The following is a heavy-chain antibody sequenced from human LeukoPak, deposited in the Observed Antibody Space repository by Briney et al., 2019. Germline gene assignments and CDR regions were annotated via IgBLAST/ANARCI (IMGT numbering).Heavy chain of an antibody. J-gene: IGHJ4*02. CDR2: INLDGSEI. V-gene: IGHV3-7*03. Sequence: PGGSLRLSCAASGITFSNFAMSWVRQAPGKGLEWVANINLDGSEINYLDSLTGRLTISRDNAKDSLYLQMNGLRAEDTAVYFCVRDRGYSTFDYWGQGTLVTVSS. CDR1: GITFSNFA. D-gene: IGHD3-22*01. CDR3: VRDRGYSTFDY.